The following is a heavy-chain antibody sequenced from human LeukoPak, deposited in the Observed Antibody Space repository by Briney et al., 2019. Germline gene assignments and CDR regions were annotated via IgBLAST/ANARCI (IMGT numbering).Heavy chain of an antibody. V-gene: IGHV1-2*06. CDR3: ARDRDGYSYGYRY. CDR1: GYTFTSYG. D-gene: IGHD5-18*01. Sequence: GASVKVSCKASGYTFTSYGISWVRQAPGQGLEWMGRIDPNSGGTNYAQKFQVRVTMTRDTSISTAYMELSSLRSDDTAVYYCARDRDGYSYGYRYWGQGTLVTVSS. J-gene: IGHJ4*02. CDR2: IDPNSGGT.